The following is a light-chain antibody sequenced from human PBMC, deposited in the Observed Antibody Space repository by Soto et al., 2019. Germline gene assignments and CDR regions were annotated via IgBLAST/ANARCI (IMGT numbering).Light chain of an antibody. V-gene: IGKV1-12*01. CDR3: QQNNSFPLT. Sequence: DIQMTQSPSSVSASVGDRVTITCRASQGISSWLAWYQQNPGKAPNLLIYAASSLQSGVTSRFSSSGSGTEFSLTISSLQPEDFAAYYCQQNNSFPLTFGGGTKVEIK. CDR1: QGISSW. CDR2: AAS. J-gene: IGKJ4*01.